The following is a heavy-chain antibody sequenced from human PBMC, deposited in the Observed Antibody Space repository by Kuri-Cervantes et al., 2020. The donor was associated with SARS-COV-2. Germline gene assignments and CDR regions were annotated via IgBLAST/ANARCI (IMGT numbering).Heavy chain of an antibody. D-gene: IGHD2-21*01. V-gene: IGHV4-39*07. CDR2: IYYSGST. CDR3: AMSSDWNPLWYFDL. Sequence: ESLKISCTVSGGSISSSSYYWGWIRQPPGKGLEWIGSIYYSGSTYYNPSLKSRVTISVDTSKNQFSLNLKSVTAADTAIYYCAMSSDWNPLWYFDLWGRGTLVTVSS. J-gene: IGHJ2*01. CDR1: GGSISSSSYY.